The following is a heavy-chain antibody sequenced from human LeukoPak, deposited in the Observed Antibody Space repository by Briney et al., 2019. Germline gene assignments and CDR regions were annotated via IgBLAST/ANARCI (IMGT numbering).Heavy chain of an antibody. CDR3: ARGLRRNRRYYFDY. CDR1: GYTFTSYD. D-gene: IGHD4-17*01. J-gene: IGHJ4*02. V-gene: IGHV1-8*01. CDR2: MNPNSGNT. Sequence: ASVMVSCKASGYTFTSYDINWVRQATGQGLEWMGWMNPNSGNTGYAQKFQGRVTMTRNTSISTAYMELSSLRSEDTAVYYCARGLRRNRRYYFDYWGQGTLVTDSS.